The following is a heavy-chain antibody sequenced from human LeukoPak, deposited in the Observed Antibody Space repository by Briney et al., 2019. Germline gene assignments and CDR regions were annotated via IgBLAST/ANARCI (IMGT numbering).Heavy chain of an antibody. CDR1: GFTFTRYA. J-gene: IGHJ4*02. CDR3: ARDAMVRGIIIIPFDY. CDR2: ISSSGTTI. Sequence: PAGGSLRLSCAASGFTFTRYAMHWVRQAPGKGLEWVSYISSSGTTIYYADSVKGRFTISRDNAKNSLYLQMNSLRAEDTGVYYCARDAMVRGIIIIPFDYWGQGTLVTVSS. V-gene: IGHV3-48*03. D-gene: IGHD3-10*01.